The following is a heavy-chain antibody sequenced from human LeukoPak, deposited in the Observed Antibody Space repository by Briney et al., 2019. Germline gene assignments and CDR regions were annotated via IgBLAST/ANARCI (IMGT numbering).Heavy chain of an antibody. Sequence: GGSLRFSCAASRFTFNEYAMHWVRQTPGKGLEWVALISYDGYDKSYADSVKGRFTISRDNSKNTLYLQMNSLRAEDTAVYYCARVPSPQDAFDIWGQGTMVTVSS. CDR3: ARVPSPQDAFDI. V-gene: IGHV3-30-3*01. CDR1: RFTFNEYA. J-gene: IGHJ3*02. CDR2: ISYDGYDK.